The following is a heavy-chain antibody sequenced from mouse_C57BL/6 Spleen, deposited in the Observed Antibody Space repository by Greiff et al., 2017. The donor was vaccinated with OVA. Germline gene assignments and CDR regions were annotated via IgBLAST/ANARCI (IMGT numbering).Heavy chain of an antibody. CDR2: IDPETGGT. CDR3: TTGYYAMDY. CDR1: GYTFTDYE. Sequence: QVHVKQSGAELVRPGASVTLSCKASGYTFTDYEMHWVKQTPVHGLEWIGAIDPETGGTAYNQKFKGKAILTADKSSSTAYMELRSLTSEDSAVYYCTTGYYAMDYWGQGTSVTVSS. J-gene: IGHJ4*01. V-gene: IGHV1-15*01.